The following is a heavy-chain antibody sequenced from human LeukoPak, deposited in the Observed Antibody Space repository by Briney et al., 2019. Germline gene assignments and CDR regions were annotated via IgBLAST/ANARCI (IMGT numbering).Heavy chain of an antibody. Sequence: SQTLSLTCAISGDSVSSNSASWNWIRQSPSRGLEWLGRTYYRSKWNTDYAVSVKGRITINPDTSKNQFSLYLNSVTPEDTAVYYCARDPDSSYEWGPFDPWGQGTLVAVSS. V-gene: IGHV6-1*01. CDR2: TYYRSKWNT. CDR3: ARDPDSSYEWGPFDP. D-gene: IGHD1-26*01. J-gene: IGHJ5*02. CDR1: GDSVSSNSAS.